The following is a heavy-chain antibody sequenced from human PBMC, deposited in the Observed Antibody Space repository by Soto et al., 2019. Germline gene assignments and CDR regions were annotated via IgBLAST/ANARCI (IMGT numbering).Heavy chain of an antibody. D-gene: IGHD3-9*01. Sequence: GGSLRLSCAASGFTFSSYAMSWVRQAPGKGLEWVSAISGSGGSTYYADSVKGRFTISRDNSKNTLYLQMNSLRAEDTAVYYCAQNDDILTGYYDYWGQGTLVTVSS. CDR1: GFTFSSYA. J-gene: IGHJ4*02. V-gene: IGHV3-23*01. CDR2: ISGSGGST. CDR3: AQNDDILTGYYDY.